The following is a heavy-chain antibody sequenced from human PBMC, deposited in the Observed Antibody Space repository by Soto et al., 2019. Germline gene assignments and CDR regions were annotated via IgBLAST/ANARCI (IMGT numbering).Heavy chain of an antibody. CDR1: GFTFSSYA. V-gene: IGHV3-30-3*01. CDR2: ISYDGSNK. J-gene: IGHJ4*02. CDR3: ARDRSGWYRLFDY. Sequence: GGSLRLSCAASGFTFSSYAMHWVRQAPGKGLEWVAVISYDGSNKYYADSVKGRFTISRDNSKNTLYLQMNSLRAEDTAVYYCARDRSGWYRLFDYWGQGTLVTVSS. D-gene: IGHD6-19*01.